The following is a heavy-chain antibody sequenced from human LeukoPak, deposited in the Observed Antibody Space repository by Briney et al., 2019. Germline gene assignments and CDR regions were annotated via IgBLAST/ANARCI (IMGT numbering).Heavy chain of an antibody. Sequence: TGGSLRLSCAASGFTFSSTGMHWVRQAPGKGLEWVAVIWYDGSNKYYADSVKGRFTISRDNSKNTLYLQMNSLRAEDTAVYYCATEGGSLEKINYWGQGTLVTVSS. J-gene: IGHJ4*02. CDR2: IWYDGSNK. CDR3: ATEGGSLEKINY. CDR1: GFTFSSTG. D-gene: IGHD5-24*01. V-gene: IGHV3-33*01.